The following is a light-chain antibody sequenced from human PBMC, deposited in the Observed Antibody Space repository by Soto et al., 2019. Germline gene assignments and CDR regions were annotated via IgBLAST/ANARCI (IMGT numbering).Light chain of an antibody. CDR3: QQYGSSPRT. CDR2: GAS. CDR1: QNVAGSY. J-gene: IGKJ1*01. V-gene: IGKV3-20*01. Sequence: IVFTQSPGTLSLSPGERVTLSCRASQNVAGSYLAWYQHKPGQAPRLLIYGASSRATGIPDRFSGSGSGTDFTLTISRLEPEDFAVYYCQQYGSSPRTFGQGTKVDIK.